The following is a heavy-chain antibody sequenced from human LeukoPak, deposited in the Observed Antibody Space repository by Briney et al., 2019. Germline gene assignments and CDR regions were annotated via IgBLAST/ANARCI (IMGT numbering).Heavy chain of an antibody. CDR3: ARDQDLYYFDY. CDR2: INSDGSST. V-gene: IGHV3-74*01. CDR1: GFPFSSYW. Sequence: QPGGSLRLSCAASGFPFSSYWMHWVRQAPGKGLVWVSRINSDGSSTSYADSVKGRFTISRDNAQNTLYLQMDSLRAEDTAVYYCARDQDLYYFDYWGQGTLVTVSS. J-gene: IGHJ4*02.